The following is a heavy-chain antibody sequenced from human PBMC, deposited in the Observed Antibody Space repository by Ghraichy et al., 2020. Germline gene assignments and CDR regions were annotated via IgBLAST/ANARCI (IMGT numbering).Heavy chain of an antibody. D-gene: IGHD1-26*01. V-gene: IGHV3-48*04. CDR2: ISSSSSTI. CDR1: GFTFSSYS. J-gene: IGHJ4*02. CDR3: ARDGYSGSYWELVYFDY. Sequence: ETLSLTCAASGFTFSSYSMNWVRQAPGKGLEWVSYISSSSSTIYYADSVKGRFTISRDNAKNSLYLQMNSLRAEDTAVYYCARDGYSGSYWELVYFDYWGQGTLVTVSS.